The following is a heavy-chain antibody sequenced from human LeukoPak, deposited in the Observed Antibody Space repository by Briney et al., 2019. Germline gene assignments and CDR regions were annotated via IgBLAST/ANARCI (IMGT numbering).Heavy chain of an antibody. CDR1: GGSISSYY. D-gene: IGHD6-13*01. CDR2: IYTSGGT. Sequence: SETLSLTCTVSGGSISSYYWSWIRQPAGKGLEWIGRIYTSGGTNYNPSLKSRVTMSVDTSKNQFSLKLSSVTAADTAIYYCARGVVAAAGRTFDFWGQGTLVTVSS. V-gene: IGHV4-4*07. J-gene: IGHJ4*02. CDR3: ARGVVAAAGRTFDF.